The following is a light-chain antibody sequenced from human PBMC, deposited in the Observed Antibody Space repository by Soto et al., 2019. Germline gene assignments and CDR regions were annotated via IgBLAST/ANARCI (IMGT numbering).Light chain of an antibody. CDR3: QQYSRAPLT. V-gene: IGKV3-20*01. CDR1: QSISRSY. CDR2: GAS. Sequence: EIVLAQSPGTLSLSPGDRATLSCRASQSISRSYLGWYQQKPGQAPSLLIYGASTRATGIPARFSGSGSGTEFTLTISRLESEDFAVYYCQQYSRAPLTFGQGTKVDIK. J-gene: IGKJ1*01.